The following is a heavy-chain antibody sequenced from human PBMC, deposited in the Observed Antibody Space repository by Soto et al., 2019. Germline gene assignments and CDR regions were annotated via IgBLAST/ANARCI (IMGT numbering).Heavy chain of an antibody. Sequence: EVQLVESGGGLVQPGGSLRLSCAASGFTFSSYSMNWVRQAPGKGLEWVSYISSSSSTIYYADSVKGRFTISRDNAKNSLYLQRNRLRAEDTAVYYCARDFFDSSGYSADFDYWGQGTLVTVSS. CDR2: ISSSSSTI. D-gene: IGHD3-22*01. CDR3: ARDFFDSSGYSADFDY. CDR1: GFTFSSYS. J-gene: IGHJ4*02. V-gene: IGHV3-48*01.